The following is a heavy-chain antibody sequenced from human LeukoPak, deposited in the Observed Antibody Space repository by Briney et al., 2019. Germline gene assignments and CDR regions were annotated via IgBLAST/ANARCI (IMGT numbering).Heavy chain of an antibody. V-gene: IGHV3-23*01. D-gene: IGHD3-10*01. CDR1: GFTFSSYA. CDR2: ISGSGGST. Sequence: PGGSLRLSCAASGFTFSSYAMSWVRQAPGKGLEWVSAISGSGGSTYYADSVKGRFTISRDNSKSTLYLQMNSLRAEDTAVYYCAKDKRVTMVRGVVIPYGMDVWGKGTTVTVSS. CDR3: AKDKRVTMVRGVVIPYGMDV. J-gene: IGHJ6*04.